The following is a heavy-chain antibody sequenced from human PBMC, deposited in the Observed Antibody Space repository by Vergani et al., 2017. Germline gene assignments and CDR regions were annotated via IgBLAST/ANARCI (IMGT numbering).Heavy chain of an antibody. J-gene: IGHJ4*02. CDR1: GFTFDDYA. Sequence: EVQLVESGGGLVQPGRSLRLSCAASGFTFDDYAMHWVRQAPGKGLEWVSGISWNSGSIGYADSVKGRFTISRDNAKNSMYLQMNSLRAEDTAVYYCAKVEGWRGLPDYWGQGTLVTVSS. CDR2: ISWNSGSI. V-gene: IGHV3-9*01. D-gene: IGHD3/OR15-3a*01. CDR3: AKVEGWRGLPDY.